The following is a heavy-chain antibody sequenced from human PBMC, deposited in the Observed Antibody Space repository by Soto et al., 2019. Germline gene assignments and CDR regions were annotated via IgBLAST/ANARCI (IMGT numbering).Heavy chain of an antibody. CDR3: ARAPRELLAEGPLFLYYYYGFDV. J-gene: IGHJ6*02. CDR2: VFHAGNT. D-gene: IGHD1-7*01. CDR1: GGSFTEAY. V-gene: IGHV4-34*12. Sequence: QVHLQQWGAGLLKPSGTLSLTCAVSGGSFTEAYWTWVRQSPGRGLEWIGEVFHAGNTSYNPSLKSRVTLSLDTAKNQFSLRLTSVTAADSAVYYCARAPRELLAEGPLFLYYYYGFDVWGQGTTVIVSS.